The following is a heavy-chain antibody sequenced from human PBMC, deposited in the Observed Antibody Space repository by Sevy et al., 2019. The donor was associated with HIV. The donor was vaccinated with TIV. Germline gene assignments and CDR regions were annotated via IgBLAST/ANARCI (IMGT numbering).Heavy chain of an antibody. CDR1: GDSVSSNSAA. Sequence: SQTLSLTCAISGDSVSSNSAAWNWIRQSPSRGLEWLGRTYYRSKWYNDYAVSLKSRITINPEKSKNQFSLQLNSVTPADTAVYYCAREGRITMVQGVIMRHYYYGMDVWVQGTTVTVSS. V-gene: IGHV6-1*01. CDR2: TYYRSKWYN. D-gene: IGHD3-10*01. CDR3: AREGRITMVQGVIMRHYYYGMDV. J-gene: IGHJ6*02.